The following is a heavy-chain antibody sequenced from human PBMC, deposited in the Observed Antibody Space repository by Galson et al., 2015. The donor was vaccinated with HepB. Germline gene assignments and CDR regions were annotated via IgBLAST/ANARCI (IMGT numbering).Heavy chain of an antibody. CDR1: GYTLSELS. D-gene: IGHD5-24*01. CDR3: AREPRRDGSPALNYFDY. CDR2: FDPENEAGET. J-gene: IGHJ4*02. V-gene: IGHV1-24*01. Sequence: SVKVSCKVSGYTLSELSLHWVRQTPGKGLEWMGGFDPENEAGETIFAQEFRGRVTMTEDTSTSTVYMELSSLRSEDTAVYYCAREPRRDGSPALNYFDYWGQGTLVTVSS.